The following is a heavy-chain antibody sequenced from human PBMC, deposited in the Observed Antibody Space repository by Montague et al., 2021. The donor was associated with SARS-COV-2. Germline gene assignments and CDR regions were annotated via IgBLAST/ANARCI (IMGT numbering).Heavy chain of an antibody. CDR2: ISGSGGTT. J-gene: IGHJ5*01. CDR1: GLSFSNYA. Sequence: SLRLSCAASGLSFSNYAMNWVRQAPGRGLEWVSSISGSGGTTYYADSVEGRFMISRDNSKNTLYLQMNSLRAEDTAVYYCAKEGSDYYASGSYYTRLGWFDSWGQGTLVTVSS. V-gene: IGHV3-23*01. CDR3: AKEGSDYYASGSYYTRLGWFDS. D-gene: IGHD3-10*01.